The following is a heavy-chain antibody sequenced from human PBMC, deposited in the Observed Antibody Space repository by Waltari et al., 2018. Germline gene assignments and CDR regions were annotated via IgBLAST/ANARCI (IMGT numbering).Heavy chain of an antibody. CDR1: GFTFSSYA. V-gene: IGHV3-23*01. CDR2: ISGSGGST. Sequence: EVQLLESGGGLVQPGGSLRLSCAASGFTFSSYAMSWVRKAPGKGLEWVSAISGSGGSTYYADSVKVRCTISRDNSRNTLYLQMNSLTAEDTAVYYCARSAGSGWYAADYWGQGTLVTVSS. J-gene: IGHJ4*02. CDR3: ARSAGSGWYAADY. D-gene: IGHD6-19*01.